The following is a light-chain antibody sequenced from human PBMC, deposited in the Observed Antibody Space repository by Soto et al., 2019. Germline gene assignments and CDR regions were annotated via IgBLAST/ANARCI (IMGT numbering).Light chain of an antibody. CDR2: DAS. V-gene: IGKV3-11*01. J-gene: IGKJ2*01. CDR1: QSVSSY. Sequence: EIVLTQSPAPLSFSPGEIATLSCRASQSVSSYLAWYQQKPGQAPRLLIYDASNKATGIPARFSGSGAGTDFTRTISSLEPEDLAVYYCRQRSNWPLFMYTFGHGTKLPIK. CDR3: RQRSNWPLFMYT.